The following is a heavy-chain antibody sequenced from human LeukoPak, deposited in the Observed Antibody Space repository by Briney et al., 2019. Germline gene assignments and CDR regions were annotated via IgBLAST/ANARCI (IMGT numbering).Heavy chain of an antibody. J-gene: IGHJ4*02. CDR3: AKSPDWIYGPFDY. CDR1: GFTFSSYG. CDR2: ISGSGGST. D-gene: IGHD2/OR15-2a*01. V-gene: IGHV3-23*01. Sequence: GGSLRLSCAASGFTFSSYGMSWVRQAPGKGLEWVSAISGSGGSTYYADSVKGRFTISRDNSKNTLYLQMNSLRAEDTAVYYCAKSPDWIYGPFDYWGQGTLVTVSS.